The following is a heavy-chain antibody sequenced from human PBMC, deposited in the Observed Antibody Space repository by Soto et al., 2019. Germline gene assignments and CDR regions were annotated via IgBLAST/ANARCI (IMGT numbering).Heavy chain of an antibody. CDR2: TKNKANSYTT. D-gene: IGHD3-16*01. Sequence: GGSLRISSAASGFTFSYRCMYWVRQAPGKGLEWVGRTKNKANSYTTEYAASVKGRFTISRDYSRDSVYLQMNSLKTDDTAVYYCTIEGAYPGPDFDYWGQGTLVTVSS. CDR1: GFTFSYRC. CDR3: TIEGAYPGPDFDY. J-gene: IGHJ4*02. V-gene: IGHV3-72*01.